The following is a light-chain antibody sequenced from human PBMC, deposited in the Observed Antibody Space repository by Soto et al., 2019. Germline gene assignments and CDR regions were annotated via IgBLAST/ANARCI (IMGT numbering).Light chain of an antibody. CDR1: QSVSSK. CDR3: LQYNNWPPWT. Sequence: EVVMTQSPATLSVSPGERATLSGRASQSVSSKLAWYQQKPGQAPRLLIYGASTRATGIPARFSGSGSGSEFTLTISRLQSEDFAVYYCLQYNNWPPWTFGQGTKVDIK. J-gene: IGKJ1*01. CDR2: GAS. V-gene: IGKV3-15*01.